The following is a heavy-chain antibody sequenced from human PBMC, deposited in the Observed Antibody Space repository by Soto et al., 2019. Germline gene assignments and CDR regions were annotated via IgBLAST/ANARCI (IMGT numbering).Heavy chain of an antibody. J-gene: IGHJ4*02. CDR3: ARGGVTLFDY. V-gene: IGHV4-4*02. CDR2: IYHSGST. D-gene: IGHD3-16*01. Sequence: QVQLQESGPGLVKPSGTLSLTCAVSGGSISSSNWWSWVRQPPGKGLEWIGEIYHSGSTNYNPSLKRRATRSVDKSRNQCSLKLSSVTAADTAVYYCARGGVTLFDYWGQGTLVTVSS. CDR1: GGSISSSNW.